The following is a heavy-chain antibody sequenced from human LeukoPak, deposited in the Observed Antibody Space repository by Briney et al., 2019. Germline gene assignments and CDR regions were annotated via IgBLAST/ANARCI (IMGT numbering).Heavy chain of an antibody. Sequence: ASVKVSCKASGYTFTSYAMHWVRQAPGQRLEWMGWINAGNGNTKYSQKFQGRVTITRDTSASTAYMELSSLRSEDTAVYYCARADIVVVTAPGDYWGQGTLVTVSS. J-gene: IGHJ4*02. V-gene: IGHV1-3*01. CDR3: ARADIVVVTAPGDY. CDR2: INAGNGNT. D-gene: IGHD2-2*01. CDR1: GYTFTSYA.